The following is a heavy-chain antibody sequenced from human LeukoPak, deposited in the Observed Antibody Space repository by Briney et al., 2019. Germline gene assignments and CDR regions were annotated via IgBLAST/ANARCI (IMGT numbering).Heavy chain of an antibody. CDR2: IYYAET. D-gene: IGHD7-27*01. Sequence: SETLSLTCTVSGGSVSDYYWGWIRQSPGKALEWIGYIYYAETSYNPSLKSRVTISADTSRDQFSLKLSSVTAADTAVYYCASRKLGNDYWGQGILVTVTS. CDR1: GGSVSDYY. CDR3: ASRKLGNDY. J-gene: IGHJ4*02. V-gene: IGHV4-59*02.